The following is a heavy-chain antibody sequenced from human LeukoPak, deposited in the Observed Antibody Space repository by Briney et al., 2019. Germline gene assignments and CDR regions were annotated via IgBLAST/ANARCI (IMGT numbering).Heavy chain of an antibody. Sequence: GESLMISCRGAGYSSTSYWIGWVRQMPGKRVEWMVFIYPGDSDTRYSPSFQGQVTISADKSISTAYLQWSSLKASDTAMYYCARRGDGYNTPYWYFDLSGRGTPVTVSS. D-gene: IGHD5-24*01. J-gene: IGHJ2*01. CDR1: GYSSTSYW. CDR2: IYPGDSDT. V-gene: IGHV5-51*01. CDR3: ARRGDGYNTPYWYFDL.